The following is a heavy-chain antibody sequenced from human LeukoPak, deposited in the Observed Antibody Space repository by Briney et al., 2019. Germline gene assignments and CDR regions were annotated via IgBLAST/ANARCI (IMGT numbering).Heavy chain of an antibody. CDR3: ARGRQGPYFDWLSDDAFDI. CDR2: IYSDNT. V-gene: IGHV3-53*01. D-gene: IGHD3-9*01. Sequence: GGSLRLSCTVSGFTVSSNSMSWVRQAPGKGLEWVSFIYSDNTHYSDSVKGRFTISRDNSKNTLYLQMNSLRAEDTAVYYCARGRQGPYFDWLSDDAFDIWGQGTMVTVSS. J-gene: IGHJ3*02. CDR1: GFTVSSNS.